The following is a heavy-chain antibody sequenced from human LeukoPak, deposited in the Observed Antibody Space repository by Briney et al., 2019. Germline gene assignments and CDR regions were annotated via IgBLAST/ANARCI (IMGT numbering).Heavy chain of an antibody. CDR2: ISETGSTI. V-gene: IGHV3-48*03. Sequence: AGGSLRLSCVASGFIFSDLEMHWVRQAPGKGLEWISFISETGSTIYYADSVTGQFTISRDNAKNSLYLQMDSLRDEDTALYYCVRGYTPDYWGQGALVTVSS. D-gene: IGHD5-18*01. J-gene: IGHJ4*02. CDR1: GFIFSDLE. CDR3: VRGYTPDY.